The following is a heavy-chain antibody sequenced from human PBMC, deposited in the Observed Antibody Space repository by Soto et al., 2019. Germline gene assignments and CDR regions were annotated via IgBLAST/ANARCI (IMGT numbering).Heavy chain of an antibody. Sequence: GASVKVSCKASGYTFTSYDIKWVRQATGQGLEWMGWMNPNSGNTGYAQKFQGRVTMTRNTSISTAYMELSSLRSEDTAVYYCARGPGSWYYYYMDVWGKGTTVTVSS. CDR1: GYTFTSYD. CDR2: MNPNSGNT. V-gene: IGHV1-8*01. J-gene: IGHJ6*03. CDR3: ARGPGSWYYYYMDV. D-gene: IGHD6-13*01.